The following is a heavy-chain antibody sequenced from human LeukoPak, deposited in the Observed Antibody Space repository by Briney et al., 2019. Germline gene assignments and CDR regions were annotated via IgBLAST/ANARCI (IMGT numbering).Heavy chain of an antibody. CDR3: ARVSFSYCSGGSCYYNDY. V-gene: IGHV3-48*01. D-gene: IGHD2-15*01. J-gene: IGHJ4*02. CDR2: ITLSSSSI. CDR1: GFNFNNYN. Sequence: PGGSLRLSCAASGFNFNNYNMNWVRQAPGKGLEWVSYITLSSSSIYYADSVKGRFTISRDNAKNSLYLQMNSLRAEDTAVYYCARVSFSYCSGGSCYYNDYWGQGTLVTVSS.